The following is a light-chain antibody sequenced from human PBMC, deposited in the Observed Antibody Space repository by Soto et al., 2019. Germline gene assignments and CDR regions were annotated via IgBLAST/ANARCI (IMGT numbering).Light chain of an antibody. V-gene: IGKV1-27*01. CDR3: RKYISATET. Sequence: IQMTQSPSSLSASVGDRVTITCRASQGISNYVAWYQQKPGKVPKLLIYAASTLQSGVPSRFSGSGSGTDFSLPISSRQPEDVATYCCRKYISATETLRQGPKVEIE. CDR2: AAS. J-gene: IGKJ1*01. CDR1: QGISNY.